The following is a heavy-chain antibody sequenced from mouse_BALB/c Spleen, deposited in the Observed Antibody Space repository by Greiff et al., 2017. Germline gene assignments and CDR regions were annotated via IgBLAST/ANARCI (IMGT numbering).Heavy chain of an antibody. Sequence: EVKLMESGGGLVKPGGSLKLSCAASGFTFSSYAMSWVRQTPEKRLEWVATISSGGSYTYYPDSVKGRFTISRDNAKNTLYLQMSSLRSEDTAMYYCARTTVVDYFDYWGQGTTLTVSS. V-gene: IGHV5-9-3*01. CDR2: ISSGGSYT. CDR1: GFTFSSYA. CDR3: ARTTVVDYFDY. D-gene: IGHD1-1*01. J-gene: IGHJ2*01.